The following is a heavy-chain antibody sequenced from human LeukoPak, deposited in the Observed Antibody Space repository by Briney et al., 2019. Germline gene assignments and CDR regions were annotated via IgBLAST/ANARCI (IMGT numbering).Heavy chain of an antibody. Sequence: PGRSLRLTCIASGFTFDDYAMHWVRQAPGKGLEWVAFIRYDGSNKYYADSVKGRFTISRDNSKNTLYLQMNSLRAEDTAVYYCAKEATKQLVPGWFDPWGQGTLVTVSS. CDR3: AKEATKQLVPGWFDP. CDR1: GFTFDDYA. J-gene: IGHJ5*02. V-gene: IGHV3-30*02. D-gene: IGHD6-13*01. CDR2: IRYDGSNK.